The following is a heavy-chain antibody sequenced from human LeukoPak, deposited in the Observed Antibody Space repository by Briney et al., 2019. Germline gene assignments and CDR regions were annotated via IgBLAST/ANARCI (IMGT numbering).Heavy chain of an antibody. D-gene: IGHD5-18*01. CDR2: INTDGTTT. Sequence: PGGSLRLSCAASGFTFSSYWMHWVRQAPGEGLVWVSRINTDGTTTTYADSVKGRFTISRDNPKNTLYLQMNSLRAEDTAVYYCARYPWGYRAGVMDLWGQGTLLTVSS. CDR3: ARYPWGYRAGVMDL. CDR1: GFTFSSYW. V-gene: IGHV3-74*01. J-gene: IGHJ4*02.